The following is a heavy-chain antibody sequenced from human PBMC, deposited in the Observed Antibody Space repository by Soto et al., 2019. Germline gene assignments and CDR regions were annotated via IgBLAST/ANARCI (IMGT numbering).Heavy chain of an antibody. V-gene: IGHV3-7*01. CDR2: IKEDGSEK. J-gene: IGHJ6*04. Sequence: EVRLVESGGGLVQPGGSLRLSCAASGFTFNTYWMSWIRQAPGKGPEWVANIKEDGSEKYYVDSVKGRFTISRDNSKNSLYLQMNSLRAEDTAVYYCARETGGDVWGRGATVTVSS. CDR1: GFTFNTYW. D-gene: IGHD3-10*01. CDR3: ARETGGDV.